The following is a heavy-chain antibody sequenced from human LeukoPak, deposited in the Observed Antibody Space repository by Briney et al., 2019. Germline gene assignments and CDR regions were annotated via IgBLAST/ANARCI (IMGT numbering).Heavy chain of an antibody. V-gene: IGHV3-23*01. CDR2: ISGSGGST. D-gene: IGHD3-22*01. Sequence: GGSLRLSCAASGFTFGSYAVSWVRQAPGKGLEWVSAISGSGGSTYYADSVKGRFTISRDNSKNTLYLQMNSLRAEDTAVYYCAKDRDSSGYVHYYYGMDVWGQGTTVTVSS. J-gene: IGHJ6*02. CDR3: AKDRDSSGYVHYYYGMDV. CDR1: GFTFGSYA.